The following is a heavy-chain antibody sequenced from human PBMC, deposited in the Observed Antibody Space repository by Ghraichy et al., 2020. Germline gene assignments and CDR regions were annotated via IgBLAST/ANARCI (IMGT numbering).Heavy chain of an antibody. V-gene: IGHV4-34*01. Sequence: SETLSFTCAVYGGSFSGYYWSWIRQPPGKWLEWIGEINHSGSTNYNPSLKSRVTISVDTSKNQFSLKLSSVTAADTAVYYCARGQWGITMVRGVITPIYYYYGMDVWGQGTTVTVSS. CDR3: ARGQWGITMVRGVITPIYYYYGMDV. CDR2: INHSGST. CDR1: GGSFSGYY. J-gene: IGHJ6*02. D-gene: IGHD3-10*01.